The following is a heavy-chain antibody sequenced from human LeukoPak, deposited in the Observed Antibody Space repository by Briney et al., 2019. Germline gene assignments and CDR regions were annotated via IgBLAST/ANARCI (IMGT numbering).Heavy chain of an antibody. D-gene: IGHD2-2*01. V-gene: IGHV4-4*07. CDR3: ARDRHGYQVSDYFDL. J-gene: IGHJ4*02. Sequence: SETLSLTCTASGGSIGNYYWSWIRQPAGKGLEWIGRIYSDGSTNYNPSLMGRVTMSVDTAKNQFSLRLSSVTAADTAVYYCARDRHGYQVSDYFDLWGPGVLVTVSS. CDR1: GGSIGNYY. CDR2: IYSDGST.